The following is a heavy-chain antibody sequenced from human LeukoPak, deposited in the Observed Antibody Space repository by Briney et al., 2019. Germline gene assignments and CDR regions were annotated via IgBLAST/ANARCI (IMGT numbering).Heavy chain of an antibody. Sequence: GASVKVSCKASGGTFSSYAISWVRQAPGQGLEWMGRIIPIFGTANYAQKFQGRVTTTTDETTSTAYMELSSLRSEDTAVYYCARLYCGGDCYLWGAFDIWGQGTMVTVSS. CDR2: IIPIFGTA. V-gene: IGHV1-69*05. J-gene: IGHJ3*02. D-gene: IGHD2-21*02. CDR3: ARLYCGGDCYLWGAFDI. CDR1: GGTFSSYA.